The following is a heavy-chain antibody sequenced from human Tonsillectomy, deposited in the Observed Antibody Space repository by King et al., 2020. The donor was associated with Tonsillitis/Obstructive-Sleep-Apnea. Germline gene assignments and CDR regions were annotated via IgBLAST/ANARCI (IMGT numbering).Heavy chain of an antibody. CDR2: IYHSGGT. V-gene: IGHV4-4*02. Sequence: VQLQESGPGLVKPSGTLSLTCAVSGGSISSSNWWSWVRQPPGKGLEWIGEIYHSGGTNYNPSLKSRVTISVDKSKNQCSLKLSSVTAADTAVYYCARTPLGGNSVSRRFDPWGQGTLVTVSS. D-gene: IGHD4-23*01. CDR3: ARTPLGGNSVSRRFDP. J-gene: IGHJ5*02. CDR1: GGSISSSNW.